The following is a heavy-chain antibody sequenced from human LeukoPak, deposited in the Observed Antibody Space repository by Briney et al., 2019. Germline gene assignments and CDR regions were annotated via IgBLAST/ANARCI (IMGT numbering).Heavy chain of an antibody. CDR1: GGSISSSSYY. CDR3: ARPGIAAAGYDY. Sequence: PSETLSLTCTVSGGSISSSSYYWGWIRQPPGKGLEWIGSIYYSGSTYYNPSLKSRVTISVDTSKNQFSLKLSSVTAADTAVYYCARPGIAAAGYDYWGQGTQVTVSS. D-gene: IGHD6-13*01. J-gene: IGHJ4*02. V-gene: IGHV4-39*01. CDR2: IYYSGST.